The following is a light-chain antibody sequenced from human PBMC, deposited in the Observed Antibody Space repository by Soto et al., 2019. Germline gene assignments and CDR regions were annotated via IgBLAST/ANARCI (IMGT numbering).Light chain of an antibody. Sequence: EIVLTQSPGTLSLSPGERATLSCRASQSVSSSYLAWYQQKPGQAPRLLIYGASSRATGIPDRFSGSGSGTDFTLTISRLESEDFAVYYCQQYGPLRTFGHGTKVDIK. CDR3: QQYGPLRT. V-gene: IGKV3-20*01. CDR2: GAS. J-gene: IGKJ1*01. CDR1: QSVSSSY.